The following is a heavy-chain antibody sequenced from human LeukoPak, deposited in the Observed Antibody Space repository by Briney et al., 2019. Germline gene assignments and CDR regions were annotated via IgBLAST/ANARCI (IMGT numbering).Heavy chain of an antibody. CDR1: GGSISTYY. CDR3: ARWSIAAAEYYFDY. CDR2: IYHSGST. V-gene: IGHV4-4*02. D-gene: IGHD6-13*01. J-gene: IGHJ4*02. Sequence: SETLSLTCTVSGGSISTYYWSWVRQPPGKGLEWIGEIYHSGSTNYNPSLKSRVTISVDKSKNQFSLKLSSVTAADTAVYYCARWSIAAAEYYFDYWGQGTLVTVSS.